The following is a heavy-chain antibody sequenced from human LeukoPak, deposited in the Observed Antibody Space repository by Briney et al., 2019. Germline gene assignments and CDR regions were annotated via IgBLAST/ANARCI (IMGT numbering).Heavy chain of an antibody. D-gene: IGHD3-3*01. CDR2: IKHSGGA. J-gene: IGHJ4*02. CDR3: ARVPLRFLEPFDY. Sequence: PSETLALTCAGSGVPFIGYYWSWIRQPPGKGLEWLGEIKHSGGANYNPSLKSRVSISAATSKSQFSLKLGSVTAADTAVYYCARVPLRFLEPFDYWGQGTLVTVSS. V-gene: IGHV4-34*01. CDR1: GVPFIGYY.